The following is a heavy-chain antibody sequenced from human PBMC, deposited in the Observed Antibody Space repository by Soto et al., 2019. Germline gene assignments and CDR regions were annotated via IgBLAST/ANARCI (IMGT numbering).Heavy chain of an antibody. V-gene: IGHV3-23*01. CDR3: VKAAFWSGSCDYGMAV. Sequence: GGSLRLSCAASGFTFSSYAMSWVRQAPGKGLEWVSAISGSGGSTYYADSVKGRFTISRDNSKNTLYLQMNSLRAEDTAVYYCVKAAFWSGSCDYGMAVWGQVTTVTVSS. CDR2: ISGSGGST. D-gene: IGHD3-3*01. J-gene: IGHJ6*02. CDR1: GFTFSSYA.